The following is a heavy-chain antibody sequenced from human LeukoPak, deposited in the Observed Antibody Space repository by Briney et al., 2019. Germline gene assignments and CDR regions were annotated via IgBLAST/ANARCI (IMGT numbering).Heavy chain of an antibody. J-gene: IGHJ5*02. Sequence: ASVKVSCKASGYTFTGYYMHWVRQAPGQGLEWMGWINPNSCVTGSAQKFQGRVTMTRDKSIGTVYMELSRLTSDDTAVYFCARVGSSGWYHWFDPWGQGTLVTVSS. V-gene: IGHV1-2*02. D-gene: IGHD6-19*01. CDR2: INPNSCVT. CDR1: GYTFTGYY. CDR3: ARVGSSGWYHWFDP.